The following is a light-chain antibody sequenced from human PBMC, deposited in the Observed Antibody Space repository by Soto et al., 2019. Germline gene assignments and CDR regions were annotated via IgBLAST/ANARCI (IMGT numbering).Light chain of an antibody. J-gene: IGKJ3*01. CDR1: QSISSY. V-gene: IGKV1-39*01. CDR2: AAS. CDR3: QQTYNTPLFT. Sequence: DTQMTQSPSSLSASIGDRVIITCRASQSISSYLNWYQQKPGKAPKLLIYAASSLQSGVPSRFSGSGSGTDFTLTISSLQPEDFATYYCQQTYNTPLFTFGPGTKVDIK.